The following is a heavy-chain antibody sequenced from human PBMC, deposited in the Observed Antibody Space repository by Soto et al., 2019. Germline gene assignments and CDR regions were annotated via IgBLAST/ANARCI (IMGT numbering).Heavy chain of an antibody. J-gene: IGHJ4*02. Sequence: PGGSLRLSCTSSGFALDTYDMNWVRQAPGKGLEWVSGISWNSGSIGYADSVKGRFTISRDNAKNSLYLQMNSLRAEDTALYYCAKDLRGYSYGYDYWGQGTLVTVFS. V-gene: IGHV3-9*01. CDR1: GFALDTYD. D-gene: IGHD5-18*01. CDR3: AKDLRGYSYGYDY. CDR2: ISWNSGSI.